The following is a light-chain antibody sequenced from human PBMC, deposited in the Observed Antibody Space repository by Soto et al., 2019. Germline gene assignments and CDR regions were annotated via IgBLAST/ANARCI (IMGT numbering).Light chain of an antibody. V-gene: IGKV3-20*01. CDR3: QQYGTSPWT. CDR1: HSITSNY. Sequence: EIVLTQSPGTLSLFAGERATLSCRATHSITSNYLAWYQQKPGQAPRLLIYIASRRATGIPDRISGSGSGTDFTLTISRLEPEDSAVYYCQQYGTSPWTFGKGTKVEIK. CDR2: IAS. J-gene: IGKJ1*01.